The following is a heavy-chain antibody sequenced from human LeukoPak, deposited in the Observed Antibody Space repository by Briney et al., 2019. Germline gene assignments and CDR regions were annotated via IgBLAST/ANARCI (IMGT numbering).Heavy chain of an antibody. CDR1: GFTFSSYE. CDR3: ARDYGYSSSWYGGNYYYYMDV. Sequence: GGSLRLSCAASGFTFSSYEMNWVRQAPGKRLEWVSYISSSGSTIYYADSVKGRFTISRDNAKNSLYLQMNSLRAEDTAVYYCARDYGYSSSWYGGNYYYYMDVWGKGTTVTISS. J-gene: IGHJ6*03. CDR2: ISSSGSTI. D-gene: IGHD6-13*01. V-gene: IGHV3-48*03.